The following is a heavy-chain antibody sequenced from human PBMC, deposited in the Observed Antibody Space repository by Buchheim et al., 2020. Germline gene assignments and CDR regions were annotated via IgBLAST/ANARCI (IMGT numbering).Heavy chain of an antibody. CDR2: IYHSGST. CDR1: GGSISSSNW. Sequence: QVQLQESGPGLVKPSGTLSLTCAVSGGSISSSNWWSWVRQPPGKGLEWIGEIYHSGSTNYNPSLKSRVTISVDKSKNPFYLMLSSVTAADTAVYYCARGGYSSSWYSLGADYNWFDPWGQGTL. V-gene: IGHV4-4*02. CDR3: ARGGYSSSWYSLGADYNWFDP. J-gene: IGHJ5*02. D-gene: IGHD6-13*01.